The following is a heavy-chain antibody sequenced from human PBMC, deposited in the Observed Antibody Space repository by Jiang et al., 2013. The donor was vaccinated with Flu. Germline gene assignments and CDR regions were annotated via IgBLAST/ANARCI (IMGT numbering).Heavy chain of an antibody. CDR1: GDSVSSNSAA. J-gene: IGHJ2*01. CDR2: TYYRSKWIN. CDR3: ARWAHNLRQFDL. Sequence: QTLSLTCAISGDSVSSNSAAWSWIRQSPSRGLEWLGRTYYRSKWINEYAVSVSSRMTINTDTSKNQFSLQLNSVTPEDTAVYYCARWAHNLRQFDLWAVAPWSLSPQ. D-gene: IGHD5-24*01. V-gene: IGHV6-1*01.